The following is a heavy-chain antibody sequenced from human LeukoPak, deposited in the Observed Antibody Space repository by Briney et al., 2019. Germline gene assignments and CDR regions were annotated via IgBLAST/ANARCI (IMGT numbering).Heavy chain of an antibody. CDR1: GGSFSGYY. CDR3: ARGRYCSSTSCYWELDYYYGMDV. Sequence: SETLSLTCAVYGGSFSGYYWSWIRQPPGKGLEWIGEINHSGSTNYNPSLKSRVTISVDTSKNQFSLKLSSVTAADTAVYYCARGRYCSSTSCYWELDYYYGMDVWGQGTPVTVSS. J-gene: IGHJ6*02. V-gene: IGHV4-34*01. CDR2: INHSGST. D-gene: IGHD2-2*01.